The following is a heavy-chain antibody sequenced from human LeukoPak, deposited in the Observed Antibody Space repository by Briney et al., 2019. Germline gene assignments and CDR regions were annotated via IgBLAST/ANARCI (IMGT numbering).Heavy chain of an antibody. CDR2: INIAGSNT. V-gene: IGHV3-11*01. J-gene: IGHJ5*02. CDR1: GFTFSDYY. Sequence: GGSLRLSCVASGFTFSDYYMSWIRQAPGKGLEWLSYINIAGSNTHYADSVMGRFAVSRDNAKKSLYLQMNNLRAEDTAVYYCATDGAGFDTWGQGVLVTVSS. CDR3: ATDGAGFDT.